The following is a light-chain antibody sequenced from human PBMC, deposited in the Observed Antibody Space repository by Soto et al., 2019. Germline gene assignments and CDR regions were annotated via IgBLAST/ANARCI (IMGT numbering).Light chain of an antibody. CDR1: QSISSW. J-gene: IGKJ1*01. CDR3: LQHNSYPWT. V-gene: IGKV1-5*01. Sequence: DIQMTQYTSTLSASVGDRFSITCRASQSISSWLAWYQQKPGKAPKLLIYAASSLQSGVPSRFSGSGSGTEFTLTISSLQPEDFATYYCLQHNSYPWTFGQGTKVDI. CDR2: AAS.